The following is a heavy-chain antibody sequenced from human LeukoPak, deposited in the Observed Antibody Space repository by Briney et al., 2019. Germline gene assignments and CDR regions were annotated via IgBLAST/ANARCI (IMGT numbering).Heavy chain of an antibody. CDR2: FHAGDSDT. D-gene: IGHD3-10*01. Sequence: GESLKISCKGSGHSFTNYWIGWVRQLPGKGLGWMGIFHAGDSDTRYSPSFQGQVTISADKSISTAYLQWSSLKASDTAIYYCARSSVGDFPYNNWFDPWGQGTLVTVSS. CDR1: GHSFTNYW. CDR3: ARSSVGDFPYNNWFDP. V-gene: IGHV5-51*01. J-gene: IGHJ5*02.